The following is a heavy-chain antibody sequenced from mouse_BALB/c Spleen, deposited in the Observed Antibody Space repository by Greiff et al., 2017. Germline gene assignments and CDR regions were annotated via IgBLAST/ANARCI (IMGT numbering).Heavy chain of an antibody. CDR3: ARIADRYWMDY. Sequence: QVTLKESGPGILQPSQTLSLTCSFSGFSLSTYGIGVGWIRQPSGKGLEWLAHIWWNDNKYYNTALKSRLTISKDTSNNQVFLKIASVDTADTATYYCARIADRYWMDYWGQGTSVTVSS. V-gene: IGHV8-11*01. D-gene: IGHD2-14*01. J-gene: IGHJ4*01. CDR1: GFSLSTYGIG. CDR2: IWWNDNK.